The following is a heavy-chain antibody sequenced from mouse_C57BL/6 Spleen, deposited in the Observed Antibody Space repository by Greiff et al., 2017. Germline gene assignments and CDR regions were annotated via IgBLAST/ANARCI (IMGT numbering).Heavy chain of an antibody. CDR2: IYPRSGNT. CDR3: ARYYGSSYDYYAMDY. D-gene: IGHD1-1*01. J-gene: IGHJ4*01. V-gene: IGHV1-81*01. Sequence: QVQLQQSGAELARPGASVKLSCKASGYTFTSYGISWVKQRTGQGLEWIGEIYPRSGNTYYNEKFKGKATLTADKSSRTAYMELRSLTSEDSAVYFCARYYGSSYDYYAMDYWGQGTSVTVSS. CDR1: GYTFTSYG.